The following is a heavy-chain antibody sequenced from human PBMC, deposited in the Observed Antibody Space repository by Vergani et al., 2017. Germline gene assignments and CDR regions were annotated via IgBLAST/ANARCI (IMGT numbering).Heavy chain of an antibody. CDR3: AKSHTDLCSSTSCPHNYGMDV. Sequence: EVQLVESGGDLVQPGRSLRLSCAASGFTFDDYAMHWVRQAPGKDLEWVSGISWNSGDIGYADSVKGRFTISRDNAKNSLYLQMNSLRAEDTALYYCAKSHTDLCSSTSCPHNYGMDVWGQGTTVTVSS. CDR2: ISWNSGDI. CDR1: GFTFDDYA. J-gene: IGHJ6*02. D-gene: IGHD2-2*01. V-gene: IGHV3-9*01.